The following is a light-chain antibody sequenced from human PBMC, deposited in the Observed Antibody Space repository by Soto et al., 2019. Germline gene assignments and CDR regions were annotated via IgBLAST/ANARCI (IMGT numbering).Light chain of an antibody. CDR3: YQRANWPPYT. CDR1: QSVTRY. J-gene: IGKJ2*01. V-gene: IGKV3-11*01. Sequence: EIVLTQSPATLSLSPGERATLSCRASQSVTRYLAWYQQRPGQAPRLLIYDTSNRATGIPARFSGSGCGTDFTLTINSLEPEDFGVYYWYQRANWPPYTFGQGTRLDI. CDR2: DTS.